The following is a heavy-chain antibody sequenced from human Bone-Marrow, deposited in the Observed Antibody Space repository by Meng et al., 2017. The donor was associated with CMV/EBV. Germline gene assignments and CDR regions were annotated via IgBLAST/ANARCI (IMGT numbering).Heavy chain of an antibody. CDR3: AREWELLVNWFDP. CDR1: GGSISSSSYY. J-gene: IGHJ5*02. CDR2: IYYSGST. Sequence: SETLSLTCTVSGGSISSSSYYWGWIRQPPGKGLEWIGSIYYSGSTYYSPSLKSRVTISLDTSKNQFSLKLSSVTAADTAVYYCAREWELLVNWFDPWGQGTLVTVSS. D-gene: IGHD1-26*01. V-gene: IGHV4-39*07.